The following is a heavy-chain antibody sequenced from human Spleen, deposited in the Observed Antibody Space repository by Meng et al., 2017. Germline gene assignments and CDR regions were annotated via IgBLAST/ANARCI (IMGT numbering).Heavy chain of an antibody. J-gene: IGHJ1*01. D-gene: IGHD3-10*01. CDR3: LRGSGGSV. CDR2: IPPRGSS. V-gene: IGHV4-4*02. Sequence: QPEPRESGPALVKPSETLSLTCAVSGDSITNHNWWAWVRQTPGKGVEWIGEIPPRGSSAYTPSLKSRVSMSIDKSKNQFSLKLTSVTAADTAVYHCLRGSGGSVWGQGTLVTVSS. CDR1: GDSITNHNW.